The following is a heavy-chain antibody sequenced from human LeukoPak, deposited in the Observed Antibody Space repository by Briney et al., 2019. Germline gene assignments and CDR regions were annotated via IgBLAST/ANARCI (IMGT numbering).Heavy chain of an antibody. CDR1: GCTFSSYG. J-gene: IGHJ4*02. CDR3: ARAPTDPFTIIVVYDMDY. CDR2: ICYDGSIK. Sequence: PGGSLRLSCAASGCTFSSYGMHWVRQAPGKGLEWVAVICYDGSIKYYADSVKGRFPISRDNSKNTLYLQMNSLRAEDTAVYYCARAPTDPFTIIVVYDMDYWGQGTLVTVFS. V-gene: IGHV3-33*01. D-gene: IGHD3-22*01.